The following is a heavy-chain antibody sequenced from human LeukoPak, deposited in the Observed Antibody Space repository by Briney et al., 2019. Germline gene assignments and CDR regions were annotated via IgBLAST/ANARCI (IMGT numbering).Heavy chain of an antibody. CDR3: ARVPNHYDSSGYPSTLFDY. J-gene: IGHJ4*02. V-gene: IGHV4-59*01. CDR1: GGSISSYY. CDR2: IYYSGST. D-gene: IGHD3-22*01. Sequence: SETLSLTCTVSGGSISSYYWSWIRQPPGKGLEWIGYIYYSGSTNYNPSLKSRVTISVDTSKNQFPLKLSSVTAADTAVYYCARVPNHYDSSGYPSTLFDYWGQGTLVTVSS.